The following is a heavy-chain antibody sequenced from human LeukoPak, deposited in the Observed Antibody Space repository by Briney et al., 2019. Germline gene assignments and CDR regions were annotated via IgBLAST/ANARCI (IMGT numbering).Heavy chain of an antibody. CDR2: INPNSGGT. CDR1: GYTFTYYY. D-gene: IGHD1-26*01. J-gene: IGHJ4*02. CDR3: ARDRPGGSYYDY. V-gene: IGHV1-2*02. Sequence: ASVKVSCKASGYTFTYYYMHWVRQAPGQGLEWMGWINPNSGGTNYAQKFQGRVTMTRDTSISTAYMELSRLRSDDTAVYYCARDRPGGSYYDYWGQGTLVTVSS.